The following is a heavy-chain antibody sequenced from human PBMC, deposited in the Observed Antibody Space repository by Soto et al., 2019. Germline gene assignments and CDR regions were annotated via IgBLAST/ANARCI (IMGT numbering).Heavy chain of an antibody. CDR3: AGGGVRGVITRTRDYYGMDV. J-gene: IGHJ6*02. CDR1: GYSFTSYW. D-gene: IGHD3-10*01. CDR2: IYPGDSDT. Sequence: PGESLKISCKGSGYSFTSYWIGWVLQMPGKGLEWMGIIYPGDSDTRYSPSFQGQVTISADKSISTAYLQWSGLKASDTAMYYCAGGGVRGVITRTRDYYGMDVWGQGTTVTAP. V-gene: IGHV5-51*01.